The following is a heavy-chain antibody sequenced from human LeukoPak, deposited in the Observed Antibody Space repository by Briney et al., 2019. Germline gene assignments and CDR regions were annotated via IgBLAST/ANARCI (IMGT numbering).Heavy chain of an antibody. J-gene: IGHJ4*02. D-gene: IGHD2-2*01. Sequence: GRSLRLSCAASGFTFSSYGMHWVRQAPGKGLEWVAVISYDGSNKYYADSVKGRFTISRDNSKNTLYLQMNSLRAEDTAVYYCAEDDDVVVPAAISGPDYWGQGTLVTVSS. CDR3: AEDDDVVVPAAISGPDY. CDR1: GFTFSSYG. V-gene: IGHV3-30*18. CDR2: ISYDGSNK.